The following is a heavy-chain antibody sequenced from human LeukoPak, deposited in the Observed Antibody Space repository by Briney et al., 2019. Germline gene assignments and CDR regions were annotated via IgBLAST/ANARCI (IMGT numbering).Heavy chain of an antibody. CDR3: ARARRGYYYDSSGYYPHYYYYMDV. V-gene: IGHV1-69*13. CDR2: IIPIFGTA. Sequence: SVKVSCKASGGTFSSYAISWVRQAPGQGLEWMGGIIPIFGTANYAQKFQGRVTITADESTSTAYMELSSLRSEDTAVYYCARARRGYYYDSSGYYPHYYYYMDVWGKGTTVTISS. CDR1: GGTFSSYA. J-gene: IGHJ6*03. D-gene: IGHD3-22*01.